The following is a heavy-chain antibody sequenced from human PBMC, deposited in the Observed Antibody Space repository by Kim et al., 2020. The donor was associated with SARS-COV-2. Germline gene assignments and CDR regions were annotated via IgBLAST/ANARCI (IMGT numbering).Heavy chain of an antibody. J-gene: IGHJ6*02. CDR3: AKDRTGVAGPYYYYYYGMDV. CDR2: ISWDGGST. V-gene: IGHV3-43*01. Sequence: GGSLRLSCAASGFTFDDYTMHWVRQAPGKGLEWVSLISWDGGSTYYADSVKGRFTISRDNSKNSLYLQMNSLRTEDTALYYCAKDRTGVAGPYYYYYYGMDVWGQGTTVTVSS. D-gene: IGHD6-19*01. CDR1: GFTFDDYT.